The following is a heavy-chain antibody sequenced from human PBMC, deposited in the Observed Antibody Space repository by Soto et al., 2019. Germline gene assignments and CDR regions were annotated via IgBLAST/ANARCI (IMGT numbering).Heavy chain of an antibody. V-gene: IGHV1-18*01. CDR1: GYTFTRSG. D-gene: IGHD3-16*01. CDR3: ARADVLFWVLSPGYYCYGMDV. J-gene: IGHJ6*02. Sequence: ASVKVSCKASGYTFTRSGISWVRQAPGQGLEWMGWISAYNGNTNYAQKLQGRVTMTTDTSTSTAYMELRSLRSDDTAVYYCARADVLFWVLSPGYYCYGMDVWGQGTTVTVSS. CDR2: ISAYNGNT.